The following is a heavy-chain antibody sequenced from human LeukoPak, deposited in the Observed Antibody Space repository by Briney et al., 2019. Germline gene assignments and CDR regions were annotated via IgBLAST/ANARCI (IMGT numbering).Heavy chain of an antibody. Sequence: GGSLRLSCAASGFTLSSYSMNWVRQAPGKGVEWVSSISSSSSYIYYADSVKGRFTISRDNAKNSLYLQMNSLRAEDTAVYYCARVQQLWNFDYWGQGTLVTVSS. CDR2: ISSSSSYI. V-gene: IGHV3-21*01. D-gene: IGHD2-2*01. CDR3: ARVQQLWNFDY. J-gene: IGHJ4*02. CDR1: GFTLSSYS.